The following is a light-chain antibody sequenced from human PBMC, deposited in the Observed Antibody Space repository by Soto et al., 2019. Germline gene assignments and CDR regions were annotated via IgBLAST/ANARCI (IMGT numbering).Light chain of an antibody. CDR3: QQRSNWPT. CDR2: DAS. J-gene: IGKJ1*01. V-gene: IGKV3-11*01. Sequence: VVLTQSPDTLSLSPGERATLSFRASQSVSSYLAWYQQKPGQAPRLLIYDASNRATGIPARFSGSGSGTDFTLTISSLEPEDFAVYYCQQRSNWPTFGQGTKVDI. CDR1: QSVSSY.